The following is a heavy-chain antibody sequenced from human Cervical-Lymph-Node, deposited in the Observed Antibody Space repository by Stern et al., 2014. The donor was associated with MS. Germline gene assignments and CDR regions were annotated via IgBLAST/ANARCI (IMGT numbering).Heavy chain of an antibody. Sequence: VQLVESGGGLVQPGGSLRLSCAASGFTFSRFAMTWVRQAPGKGLEWVSGICGSGGVTSYTDSVKGRLPISRDNAKNPLSLKIDIMRAEDAAVCLCARCHSTILGLLTVLDFWGQGTTVTVSS. CDR2: ICGSGGVT. D-gene: IGHD3-3*01. V-gene: IGHV3-23*04. CDR1: GFTFSRFA. J-gene: IGHJ6*02. CDR3: ARCHSTILGLLTVLDF.